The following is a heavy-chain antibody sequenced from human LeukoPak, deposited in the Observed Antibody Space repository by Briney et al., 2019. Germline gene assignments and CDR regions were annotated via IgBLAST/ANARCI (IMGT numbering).Heavy chain of an antibody. D-gene: IGHD1-26*01. V-gene: IGHV3-48*02. CDR2: ISSGATVPL. Sequence: GGSLRLSCAASGFTFTSSGMNWVRQAPGKGLEWISYISSGATVPLQYADSVKGRFTISRDNAKNPVYLHMNSLRDEDTAVYFCARNMVGAAYFDLWGQGTLVTVSS. CDR1: GFTFTSSG. CDR3: ARNMVGAAYFDL. J-gene: IGHJ4*02.